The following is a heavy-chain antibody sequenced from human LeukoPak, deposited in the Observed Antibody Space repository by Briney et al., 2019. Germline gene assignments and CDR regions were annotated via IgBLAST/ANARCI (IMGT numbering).Heavy chain of an antibody. V-gene: IGHV4-59*12. CDR2: IYYSGNT. CDR3: AREGRVTYYYGSGTSL. CDR1: GSSISSDY. D-gene: IGHD3-10*01. J-gene: IGHJ4*02. Sequence: SETLSLTCTVSGSSISSDYWSWIRQPPGKGLEWIGYIYYSGNTYYNPSLKSRVTISVDTSKNQFSLKLSSVIAADTAVYYCAREGRVTYYYGSGTSLWGQGTLVTVSS.